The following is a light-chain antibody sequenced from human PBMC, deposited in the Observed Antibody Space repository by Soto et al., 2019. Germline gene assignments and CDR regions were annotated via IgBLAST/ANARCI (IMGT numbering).Light chain of an antibody. V-gene: IGKV3-20*01. CDR2: GAS. CDR1: QSVSRSY. Sequence: EIVLARSPGTLSLSPGERATLSCRASQSVSRSYLAWYQQKPGQAPRLLIYGASSRATGIPDRFSGSGSGTDFTLTISRLEPEDFVVYYCLQYGSSLFTFGQGTRLEIK. CDR3: LQYGSSLFT. J-gene: IGKJ5*01.